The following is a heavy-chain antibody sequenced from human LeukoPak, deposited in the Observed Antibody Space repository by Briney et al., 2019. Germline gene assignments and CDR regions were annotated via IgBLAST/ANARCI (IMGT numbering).Heavy chain of an antibody. J-gene: IGHJ3*02. CDR1: GYSFTSYW. CDR2: IDPGDSDT. V-gene: IGHV5-51*01. CDR3: ARSITIFGVVDAFDI. Sequence: GESLKISCEGSGYSFTSYWIGWVRQMPGKGLEWMGIIDPGDSDTRYRPSFQGQVSISVDKSISTAYLQWSSLKASDTAMYYCARSITIFGVVDAFDIWGQGTMVTVSS. D-gene: IGHD3-3*01.